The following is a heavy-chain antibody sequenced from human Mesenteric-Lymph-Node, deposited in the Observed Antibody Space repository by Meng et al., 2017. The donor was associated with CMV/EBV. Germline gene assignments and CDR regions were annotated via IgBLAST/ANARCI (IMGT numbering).Heavy chain of an antibody. Sequence: GYYWSWIRQHPGKGLEWVGDIYYSGSAYYNPSLKSRVTISVDTSEDQFYLRLSSVTAADTAVYYCARVRNTNMLGYCSSSSCPFDYWGQGILVTVSS. CDR2: IYYSGSA. V-gene: IGHV4-31*02. J-gene: IGHJ4*02. D-gene: IGHD2-2*01. CDR1: GYY. CDR3: ARVRNTNMLGYCSSSSCPFDY.